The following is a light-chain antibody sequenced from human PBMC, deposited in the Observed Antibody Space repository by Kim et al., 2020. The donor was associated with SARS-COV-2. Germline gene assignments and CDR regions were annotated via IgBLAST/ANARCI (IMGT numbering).Light chain of an antibody. CDR2: AAS. Sequence: DIQMTQSPSSLSASVGDRVTITCRASQGIGNSLAWFQQKPGKAPKSLIYAASNLQSGVPSKFSGSGSGTDFTLTISSLQPEDFAIYYCQQYNSYPWTFGQGTKVDIK. V-gene: IGKV1-16*02. J-gene: IGKJ1*01. CDR1: QGIGNS. CDR3: QQYNSYPWT.